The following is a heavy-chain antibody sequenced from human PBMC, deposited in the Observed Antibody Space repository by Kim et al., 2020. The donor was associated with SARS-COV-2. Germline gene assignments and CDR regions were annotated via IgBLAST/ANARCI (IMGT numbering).Heavy chain of an antibody. V-gene: IGHV4-39*01. J-gene: IGHJ4*02. CDR3: ARQGDGYSKFDY. Sequence: HNPPLKRRVTISVDTSKNQFSQKLSSVTAADTAVYYCARQGDGYSKFDYWGQGTLVTVSS. D-gene: IGHD4-4*01.